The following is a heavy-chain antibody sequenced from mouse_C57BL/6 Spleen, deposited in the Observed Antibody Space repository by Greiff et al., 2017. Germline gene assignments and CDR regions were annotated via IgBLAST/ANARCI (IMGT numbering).Heavy chain of an antibody. CDR2: INPSSGYT. CDR3: AKGLSNYDDY. CDR1: GYTFTSYW. J-gene: IGHJ2*01. V-gene: IGHV1-7*01. Sequence: VQLQQSGAELAKPGASVKLSCKASGYTFTSYWMHWVKQRPGQGLEWIGYINPSSGYTKYNQKFKDKDTLTADKSSSTAYMQLSRLTYEDSAVYYCAKGLSNYDDYWGQGTTRTVSS.